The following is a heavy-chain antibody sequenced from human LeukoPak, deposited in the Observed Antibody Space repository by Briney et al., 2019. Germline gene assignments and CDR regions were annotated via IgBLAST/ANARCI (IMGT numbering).Heavy chain of an antibody. CDR3: AKEGVLVIDY. CDR2: VNWNGGGT. V-gene: IGHV3-20*04. Sequence: GGSLRLSCAASGFTFDDYGMSWVRQVPGKGLEWVSAVNWNGGGTGYADSVKGRFTISRDNAKNSLYLQMNSLRAEDTAVYYCAKEGVLVIDYWGQGTLVTVSS. J-gene: IGHJ4*02. D-gene: IGHD3-9*01. CDR1: GFTFDDYG.